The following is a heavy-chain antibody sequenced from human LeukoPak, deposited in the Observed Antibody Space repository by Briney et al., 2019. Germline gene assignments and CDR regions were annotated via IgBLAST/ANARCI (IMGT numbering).Heavy chain of an antibody. CDR1: RFTFSTYS. CDR2: ISSSTSTI. D-gene: IGHD5-18*01. V-gene: IGHV3-48*01. Sequence: GGSLRLSCAASRFTFSTYSINWVRRAPGKGREWVSYISSSTSTIYYADSVKGRFTISRDNAKNSLYLQMNSLRAEDTAVYYCAGGYSYGRGVDYWGQGTLVTVSS. J-gene: IGHJ4*02. CDR3: AGGYSYGRGVDY.